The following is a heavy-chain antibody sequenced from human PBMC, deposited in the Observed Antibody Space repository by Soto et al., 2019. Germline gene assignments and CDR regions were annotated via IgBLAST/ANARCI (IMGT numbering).Heavy chain of an antibody. CDR2: ISYDGSNK. V-gene: IGHV3-30-3*01. Sequence: GGSLRLSCAASGFTFSSYAMHWVRQAPGKGLEWVAVISYDGSNKYYADSVKGRFTISRDNSKNTLYLQMNSLRAEDTAVYYYAISSYSSSFTQPIFDSWGQGTLVTVSS. D-gene: IGHD6-6*01. CDR1: GFTFSSYA. J-gene: IGHJ4*02. CDR3: AISSYSSSFTQPIFDS.